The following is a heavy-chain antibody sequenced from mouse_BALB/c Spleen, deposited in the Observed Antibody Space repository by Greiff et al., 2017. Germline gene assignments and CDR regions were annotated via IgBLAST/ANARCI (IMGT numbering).Heavy chain of an antibody. CDR1: GFTFSSYA. D-gene: IGHD2-3*01. CDR3: ARDDGYYYAMDY. CDR2: ISSGGSYT. V-gene: IGHV5-9-4*01. J-gene: IGHJ4*01. Sequence: EVQGVESGGGLVKPGGSLKLSCAASGFTFSSYAMSWVRQSPEKRLEWVAEISSGGSYTYYPDTVTGRFTISRDNAKNTLYLEMSSLRSEDTAMYYCARDDGYYYAMDYWGQGTSVTVSS.